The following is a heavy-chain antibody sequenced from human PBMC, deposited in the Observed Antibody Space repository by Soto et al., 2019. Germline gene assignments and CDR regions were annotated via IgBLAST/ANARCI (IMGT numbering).Heavy chain of an antibody. V-gene: IGHV3-7*01. CDR2: INQAGSQK. CDR1: GFRFSNSW. CDR3: ASWADAVDEDQFQH. Sequence: GGSLRLSCAGSGFRFSNSWMSWVRQAPGKGLEWVPHINQAGSQKYYVDSAKGRFTISRDNAKTSVYLQMNNLRAEDTAVYYCASWADAVDEDQFQHCGQGTLVTVSS. J-gene: IGHJ1*01. D-gene: IGHD2-2*01.